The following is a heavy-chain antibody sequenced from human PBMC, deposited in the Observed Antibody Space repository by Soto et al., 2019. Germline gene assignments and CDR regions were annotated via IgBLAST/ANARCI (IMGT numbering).Heavy chain of an antibody. V-gene: IGHV1-69*13. CDR2: IIPIFGTA. J-gene: IGHJ5*02. CDR1: GGTFSSYA. D-gene: IGHD3-3*01. Sequence: SVKVSCKASGGTFSSYAISWVRQAPGQGLEWMGGIIPIFGTANYAQKFQGRVTITADESTSTAYMELSSLRSEDTAVYYCARSRGTYYDFSSGYYWFDPWGQGTLVTVSS. CDR3: ARSRGTYYDFSSGYYWFDP.